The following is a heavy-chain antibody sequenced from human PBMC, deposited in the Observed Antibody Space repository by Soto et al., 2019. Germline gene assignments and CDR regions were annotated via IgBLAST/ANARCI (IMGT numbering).Heavy chain of an antibody. CDR3: ARSITMVRGSYYYYYGMDV. CDR1: GYTFTSYA. J-gene: IGHJ6*02. Sequence: ASVKVSCKASGYTFTSYAMHWVRQAPGQRLEWMGWINAGNGNTKYSQKFQGRVTITRDTSASTAYVELSSLRSEDTAVYYCARSITMVRGSYYYYYGMDVWGQGTTVTVSS. CDR2: INAGNGNT. D-gene: IGHD3-10*01. V-gene: IGHV1-3*01.